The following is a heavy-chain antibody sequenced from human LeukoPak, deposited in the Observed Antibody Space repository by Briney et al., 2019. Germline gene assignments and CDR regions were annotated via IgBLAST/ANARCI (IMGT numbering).Heavy chain of an antibody. J-gene: IGHJ4*02. D-gene: IGHD6-13*01. Sequence: GGSLRLSCAASGFTFDDYAMHWVRQAPGKGLEWVSGLSWNSGSIGYADSVKGRFTISRDNAKNSLYLQMNSLRTEDMALYYCAKGHSSSWYVHFDYWGQGTLVSVSS. CDR3: AKGHSSSWYVHFDY. V-gene: IGHV3-9*03. CDR1: GFTFDDYA. CDR2: LSWNSGSI.